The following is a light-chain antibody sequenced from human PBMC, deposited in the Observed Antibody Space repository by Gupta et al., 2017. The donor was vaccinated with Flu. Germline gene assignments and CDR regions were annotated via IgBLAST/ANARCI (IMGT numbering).Light chain of an antibody. CDR2: EVS. CDR1: SSATGAYNG. Sequence: QSALTQPASLSGSPAPSTTISCTGTSSATGAYNGVSWYQHHPGNAPKLTIYEVSNRPSGVSNRFSASKSGNTASLSIFGLQAEDESYYYCCSYRSSGTQVFGTGTQVTVV. V-gene: IGLV2-14*01. J-gene: IGLJ1*01. CDR3: CSYRSSGTQV.